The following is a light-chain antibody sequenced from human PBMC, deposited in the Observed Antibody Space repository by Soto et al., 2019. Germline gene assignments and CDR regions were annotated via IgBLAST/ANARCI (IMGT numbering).Light chain of an antibody. CDR2: GVS. CDR3: QHYGSPRT. Sequence: EIVLTQSPGTLSVSPGESATLSCRASQSVSSNYLGWYQQRPGQAPRLLIYGVSSRATGIPDRFSGSGSGTDFTLTIRRLEPEEFAVYYCQHYGSPRTFGQGTKLDIK. CDR1: QSVSSNY. V-gene: IGKV3-20*01. J-gene: IGKJ1*01.